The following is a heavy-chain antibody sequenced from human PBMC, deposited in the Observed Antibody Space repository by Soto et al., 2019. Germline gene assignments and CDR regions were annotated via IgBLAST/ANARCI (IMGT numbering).Heavy chain of an antibody. Sequence: SETLSLTCTVSGGSISSYYWSWIRQPPGKGLEWIGYIYYSGSTYYNPSLKSRVTISVDTSKNQFSLKLSSVTAADTAVYYCARTMVRGVKDYGMDVWGQGTTVTVSS. V-gene: IGHV4-59*12. CDR1: GGSISSYY. CDR3: ARTMVRGVKDYGMDV. D-gene: IGHD3-10*01. J-gene: IGHJ6*02. CDR2: IYYSGST.